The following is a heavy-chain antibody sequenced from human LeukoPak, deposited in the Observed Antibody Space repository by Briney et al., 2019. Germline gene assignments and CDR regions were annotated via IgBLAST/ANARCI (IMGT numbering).Heavy chain of an antibody. J-gene: IGHJ4*02. D-gene: IGHD2-2*01. CDR3: AKGGYCNSATCLAIY. CDR2: ISDSGGST. Sequence: PGGSLRLSCAASGFTFSSYAMIWVRQAPGKGLEWVSSISDSGGSTKHADSVKGRFTISRDNSKNTLYLQMNSLRAEDTAVYYCAKGGYCNSATCLAIYWGQGTLVTVSS. V-gene: IGHV3-23*01. CDR1: GFTFSSYA.